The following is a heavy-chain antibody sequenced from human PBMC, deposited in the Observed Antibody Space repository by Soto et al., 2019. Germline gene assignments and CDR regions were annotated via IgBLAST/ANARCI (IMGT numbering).Heavy chain of an antibody. D-gene: IGHD4-4*01. J-gene: IGHJ5*02. V-gene: IGHV4-59*01. CDR3: ARAVPILQRDWFDP. CDR1: GGSINNYY. Sequence: QVQLQESGPGLVKPSETLSLTCTVSGGSINNYYWSWIRQPPGKGLEWIGYIYHSGSTNYTPSLKSRVTISLDASKNQFSLRLSSLTAADTAVYYCARAVPILQRDWFDPWGQGTLVTVSS. CDR2: IYHSGST.